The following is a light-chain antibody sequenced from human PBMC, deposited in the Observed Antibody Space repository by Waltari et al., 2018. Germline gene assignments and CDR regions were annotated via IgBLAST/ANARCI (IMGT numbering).Light chain of an antibody. Sequence: EIVLTQSPGTLSLSPGDRGTLSCRTSQRVGRSLAWYQPKRGQAPRLLIYGASSRATGIPDRFSGSGSGTDFSLTISRLEPEDFAVYYCQHYVTLPVTFGQGTKVEIK. CDR1: QRVGRS. CDR3: QHYVTLPVT. V-gene: IGKV3-20*01. J-gene: IGKJ1*01. CDR2: GAS.